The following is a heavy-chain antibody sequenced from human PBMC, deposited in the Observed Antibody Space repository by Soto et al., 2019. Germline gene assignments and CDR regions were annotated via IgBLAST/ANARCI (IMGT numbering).Heavy chain of an antibody. CDR1: GYTFTSYA. V-gene: IGHV1-3*01. Sequence: GTSVKAYCKASGYTFTSYAMHWVRQSHGQRLEWMGWINAGNGNTKYSQKFQGRVTITRDTSASTAYMELSSLRSEDTAVYYCARDPRPRTPTSRFDPWGQGTLVTVSS. CDR3: ARDPRPRTPTSRFDP. CDR2: INAGNGNT. J-gene: IGHJ5*02. D-gene: IGHD6-6*01.